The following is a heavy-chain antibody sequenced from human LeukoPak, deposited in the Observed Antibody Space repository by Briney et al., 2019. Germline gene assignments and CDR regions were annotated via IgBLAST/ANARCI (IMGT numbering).Heavy chain of an antibody. V-gene: IGHV3-48*03. Sequence: GGSLRLSCAASGFTFSSYEMNWVRQAPGKGLEWVSYISSSGSTIYYADSVKGRFTISRDNAKDSLYLQMNSLRAEDTAVYYCARARRDGYNWANWYFDLWGRGPLVTVSS. CDR3: ARARRDGYNWANWYFDL. D-gene: IGHD5-24*01. J-gene: IGHJ2*01. CDR1: GFTFSSYE. CDR2: ISSSGSTI.